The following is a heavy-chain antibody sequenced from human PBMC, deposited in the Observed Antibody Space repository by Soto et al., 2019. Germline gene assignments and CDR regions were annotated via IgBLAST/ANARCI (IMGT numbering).Heavy chain of an antibody. Sequence: PSETLSLTCTVSGGSISSGAYYWRWIAKHPGKGLEWIGYIYYSGSTYYNPSLKSRVTISVDTSKNQFSLKLSSVTAADTAVYYCAREYYYDSSIFDYWGQGTLVTVSS. CDR2: IYYSGST. J-gene: IGHJ4*02. CDR3: AREYYYDSSIFDY. V-gene: IGHV4-31*03. D-gene: IGHD3-22*01. CDR1: GGSISSGAYY.